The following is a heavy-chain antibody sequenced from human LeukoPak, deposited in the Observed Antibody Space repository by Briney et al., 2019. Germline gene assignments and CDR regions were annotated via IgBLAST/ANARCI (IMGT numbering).Heavy chain of an antibody. Sequence: SQTLSLTCTVSGGSISSGGYYWSWLRQHPGTGLEWIGYIYYSGSTYYNPSLKSRVTISVDTSKNQFSLKLSSVTAADTAVYYCARDHSSYGMDVWGQGTTVTVSS. CDR1: GGSISSGGYY. CDR2: IYYSGST. J-gene: IGHJ6*02. V-gene: IGHV4-31*03. CDR3: ARDHSSYGMDV.